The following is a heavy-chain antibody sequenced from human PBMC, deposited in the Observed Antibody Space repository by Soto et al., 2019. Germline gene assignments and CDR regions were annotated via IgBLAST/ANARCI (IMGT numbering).Heavy chain of an antibody. CDR1: GFTFSSYW. CDR2: INSDGSST. J-gene: IGHJ4*02. V-gene: IGHV3-74*01. Sequence: GGSLRLSCAASGFTFSSYWMHWVRQAPGKGLVWVSRINSDGSSTSYADSVKGRFTISRDNAKNTLYLQMNSLRAEDTAVYYCAREERGYSYIYYWGQGTLVTVSS. CDR3: AREERGYSYIYY. D-gene: IGHD5-18*01.